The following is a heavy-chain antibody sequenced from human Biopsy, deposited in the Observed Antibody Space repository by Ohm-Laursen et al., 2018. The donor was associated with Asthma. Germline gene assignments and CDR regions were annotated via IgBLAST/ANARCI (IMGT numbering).Heavy chain of an antibody. D-gene: IGHD7-27*01. CDR2: ISYTGSA. Sequence: SVTLSLTCTVSGGSMSSSSYYWGWIRQPPGKGLEWMGSISYTGSADHNPSLKSRVTISVDTSKIHFSRKLRSVSAADTAVCYCARHWDWGSFFDYWGQGTPVTVSS. V-gene: IGHV4-39*01. CDR1: GGSMSSSSYY. J-gene: IGHJ4*02. CDR3: ARHWDWGSFFDY.